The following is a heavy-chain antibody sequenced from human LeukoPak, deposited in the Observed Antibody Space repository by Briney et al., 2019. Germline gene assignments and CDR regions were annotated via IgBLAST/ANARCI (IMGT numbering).Heavy chain of an antibody. Sequence: GGSLRLSCAASGFTFSSYAMSWVRQAPGKGLEWVSAISGSGGSTYYADSVKGRFTISRDNAKNSLYLQMNSLTVEDTAVYHCATQSGGVVFWGQGTLVTVSS. V-gene: IGHV3-23*01. D-gene: IGHD2-15*01. CDR1: GFTFSSYA. J-gene: IGHJ4*02. CDR3: ATQSGGVVF. CDR2: ISGSGGST.